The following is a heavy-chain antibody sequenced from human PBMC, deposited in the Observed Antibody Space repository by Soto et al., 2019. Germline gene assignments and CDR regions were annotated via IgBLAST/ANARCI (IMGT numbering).Heavy chain of an antibody. CDR1: GFTFSSYA. V-gene: IGHV4-34*01. CDR2: INHSGST. CDR3: ARETGTSSAEGQYYYYYGMDV. D-gene: IGHD6-6*01. Sequence: PGGSLRLSCAASGFTFSSYAMSWVRQAPGKGLEWIGEINHSGSTNYNPSLKTRVTISVDTSKNQFSLKLSSVTAADTAVYYCARETGTSSAEGQYYYYYGMDVWGQGTTVTVSS. J-gene: IGHJ6*02.